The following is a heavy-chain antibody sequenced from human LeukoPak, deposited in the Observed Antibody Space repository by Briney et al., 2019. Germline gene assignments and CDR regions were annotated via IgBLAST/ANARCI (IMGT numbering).Heavy chain of an antibody. Sequence: SETLSLTCAVSGYSISGGYYWGWIRQPPGKGLEWIGSIYHSGSTYYNPSLKSRVTISVDTSKNQFSLKLSSVTAADTAVYYCARVEAAAGYFDYWGQGTLVTVSS. CDR3: ARVEAAAGYFDY. D-gene: IGHD6-13*01. CDR1: GYSISGGYY. CDR2: IYHSGST. V-gene: IGHV4-38-2*01. J-gene: IGHJ4*02.